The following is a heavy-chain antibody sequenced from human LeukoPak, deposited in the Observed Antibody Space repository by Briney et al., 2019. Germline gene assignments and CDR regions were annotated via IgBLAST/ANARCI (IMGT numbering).Heavy chain of an antibody. V-gene: IGHV3-23*01. CDR2: ISGSGSTT. Sequence: GGPLRLSCAASGFTFSSYAMSWVRQAPGKGLEWVSAISGSGSTTYYADSVKGRFTISRDNSKNTLYLQMNSLRAEDTAVYYCAKRYCSGGSCYFDYWGQGTLVTVSS. D-gene: IGHD2-15*01. CDR1: GFTFSSYA. CDR3: AKRYCSGGSCYFDY. J-gene: IGHJ4*02.